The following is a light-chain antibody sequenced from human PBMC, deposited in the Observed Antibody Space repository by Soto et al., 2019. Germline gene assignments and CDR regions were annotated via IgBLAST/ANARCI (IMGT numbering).Light chain of an antibody. Sequence: IQLTQSPSFLSVSVGDRVTITCRASQGISSYLAWYQQKPGKAPKLLIYAASTLQSGVPSRFSGSGSGTEFTLTISSLQPEDFATYYCQQLNSYPFTFGGGTKVEIK. J-gene: IGKJ4*01. CDR3: QQLNSYPFT. CDR2: AAS. CDR1: QGISSY. V-gene: IGKV1-9*01.